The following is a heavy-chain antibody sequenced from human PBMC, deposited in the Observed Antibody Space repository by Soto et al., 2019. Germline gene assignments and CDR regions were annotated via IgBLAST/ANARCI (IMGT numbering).Heavy chain of an antibody. D-gene: IGHD3-10*01. CDR3: ARWEDGSGTYSYYYYGMVV. J-gene: IGHJ6*02. CDR1: GFIFSSYS. V-gene: IGHV3-21*01. Sequence: EVQLVESGGGLVKPGGSLRLSCAASGFIFSSYSMNWVRQAPGRGLEWVSSISRSSSHTYFADSVKGRFTISRDNAKNSLYLQMNTLRAEDTAVYYCARWEDGSGTYSYYYYGMVVWGQGTTVTVSS. CDR2: ISRSSSHT.